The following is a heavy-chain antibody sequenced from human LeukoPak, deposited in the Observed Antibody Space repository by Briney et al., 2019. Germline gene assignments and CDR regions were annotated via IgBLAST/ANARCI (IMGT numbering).Heavy chain of an antibody. V-gene: IGHV3-30*14. J-gene: IGHJ4*02. Sequence: PGGSLRLSCAASGFTFRSYWMHWVRQAPGKGLEWVAVIPYDGSNKYYADSVKGRFTISRDNSKNTLFLQMGSLRADDMAVYYCARWGSTSCYDYWGQGALVTVSS. CDR2: IPYDGSNK. D-gene: IGHD2-2*01. CDR3: ARWGSTSCYDY. CDR1: GFTFRSYW.